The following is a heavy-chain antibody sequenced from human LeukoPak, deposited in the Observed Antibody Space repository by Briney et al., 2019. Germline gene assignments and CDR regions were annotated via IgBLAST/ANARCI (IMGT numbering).Heavy chain of an antibody. Sequence: GRSLRLSCAASGFTFSSYAMHWVRQAPGKGLEWVAVISYDGSNKYYADSVKGRFTISRDNSKNTLYLQMNSLRLEDTAGYYCAKGAGYSSNWNFDYWGQGTLVTVSS. D-gene: IGHD6-13*01. V-gene: IGHV3-30-3*01. CDR3: AKGAGYSSNWNFDY. CDR1: GFTFSSYA. CDR2: ISYDGSNK. J-gene: IGHJ4*02.